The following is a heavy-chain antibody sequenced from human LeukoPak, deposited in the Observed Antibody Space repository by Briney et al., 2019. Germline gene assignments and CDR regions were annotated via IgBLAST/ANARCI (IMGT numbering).Heavy chain of an antibody. CDR3: ASACTGDY. J-gene: IGHJ4*02. Sequence: GSLRLSCAASVLSVSDNNMTWGRQAPGHGMNWDSIIPPNGRTYNAHSAKARFNTTNDNSNHTLSLQTNSLGVEDTAVYYSASACTGDYWGPGTLVTVSS. CDR2: IPPNGRT. CDR1: VLSVSDNN. V-gene: IGHV3-53*01.